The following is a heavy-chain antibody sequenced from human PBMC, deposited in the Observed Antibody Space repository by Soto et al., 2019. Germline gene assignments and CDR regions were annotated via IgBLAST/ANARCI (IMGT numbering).Heavy chain of an antibody. CDR3: ARDLGRSGSYDYYYGMDV. J-gene: IGHJ6*02. CDR1: GYTFTSYG. V-gene: IGHV1-18*01. D-gene: IGHD1-26*01. Sequence: ASVKVSCKASGYTFTSYGISWVRQAPGQGLEWMGWISAYNGNTNYAQKLQGRVTMTTDTSTSTAYMELRSLRSDDTAVYYCARDLGRSGSYDYYYGMDVWGQGTTVTVS. CDR2: ISAYNGNT.